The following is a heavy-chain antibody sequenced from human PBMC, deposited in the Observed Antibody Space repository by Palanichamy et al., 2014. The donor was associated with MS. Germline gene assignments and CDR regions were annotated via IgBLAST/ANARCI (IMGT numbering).Heavy chain of an antibody. J-gene: IGHJ4*02. Sequence: EVQLVQSGAEVRKPGDSLKIPCKGSGFRFTNYWIGWVRQMPGKGLEWMGIIYPGDSDTRYSPSFQGQVTISADKSISTAYLQWSSLKASDTAMYYCVRQFEVTARVDYWGQGTLVTVSS. D-gene: IGHD2-21*02. V-gene: IGHV5-51*01. CDR2: IYPGDSDT. CDR3: VRQFEVTARVDY. CDR1: GFRFTNYW.